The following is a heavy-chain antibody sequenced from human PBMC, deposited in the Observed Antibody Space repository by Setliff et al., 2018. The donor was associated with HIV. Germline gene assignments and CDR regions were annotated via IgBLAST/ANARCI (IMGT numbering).Heavy chain of an antibody. CDR3: ARKGD. J-gene: IGHJ4*02. CDR2: FTSTGSTI. Sequence: GGSLRLSCAASGFTFSDCSMNWVRQAPGKGLEWISYFTSTGSTIFYADSVKGRFTISRDNDKNSVHLQMNSLRAEDTAVYYCARKGDWGQGTLVTVSS. CDR1: GFTFSDCS. V-gene: IGHV3-48*01.